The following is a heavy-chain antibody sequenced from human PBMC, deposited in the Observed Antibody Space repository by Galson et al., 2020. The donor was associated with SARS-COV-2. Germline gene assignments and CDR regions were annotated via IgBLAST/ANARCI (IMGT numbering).Heavy chain of an antibody. J-gene: IGHJ4*02. CDR1: GYTFTSYG. D-gene: IGHD1-20*01. CDR3: TRRDITGVDY. CDR2: ITTYNGKT. Sequence: ASVKVSCKALGYTFTSYGINWVRQAPGQGPEWMGRITTYNGKTNYAPKLEGRVTMTADTSTSTVYMELRSLISDDTAVYYCTRRDITGVDYWGQGTLVTVSS. V-gene: IGHV1-18*04.